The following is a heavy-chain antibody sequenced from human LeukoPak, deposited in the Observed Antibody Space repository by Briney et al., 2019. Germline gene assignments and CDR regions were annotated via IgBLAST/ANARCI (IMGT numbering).Heavy chain of an antibody. CDR3: ARVVRGPDAFDI. CDR1: GGTFSSYA. V-gene: IGHV1-69*05. J-gene: IGHJ3*02. D-gene: IGHD3-10*02. Sequence: SVKVSCKASGGTFSSYAISWVRQAPGQGLEWMGGIIPIFGTANYAQKFQGRVTITTDESTSTAYMELSSLRSEDTAVYYCARVVRGPDAFDIWGQGAMVTVSS. CDR2: IIPIFGTA.